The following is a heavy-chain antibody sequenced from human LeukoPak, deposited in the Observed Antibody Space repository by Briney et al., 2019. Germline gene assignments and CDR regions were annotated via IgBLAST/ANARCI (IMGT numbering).Heavy chain of an antibody. V-gene: IGHV4-34*01. CDR1: GGSFSGYY. CDR2: INHSGST. Sequence: SETLSLTCAVYGGSFSGYYWSWIHQPPGKGLEWIGEINHSGSTNYNPSLKSRVTISVDTSKNQFSLKLSSVTAADTAVYYCARAPDYGDYGFDYWGQGTLVTVSS. J-gene: IGHJ4*02. D-gene: IGHD4-17*01. CDR3: ARAPDYGDYGFDY.